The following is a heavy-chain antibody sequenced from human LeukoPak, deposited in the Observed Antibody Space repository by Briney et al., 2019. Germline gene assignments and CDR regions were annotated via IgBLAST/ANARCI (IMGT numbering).Heavy chain of an antibody. D-gene: IGHD3-3*01. Sequence: SETLSLTCAVYGGSFSGYYWSWIRQPPGKGLERIGEINHSGSTNYNPSLTSRVTISVDTSKNQFSLKLSSATAADTAVYYCTRGTYYDFWSGYYKPDDRDYWGQGTLVTVSS. J-gene: IGHJ4*02. CDR3: TRGTYYDFWSGYYKPDDRDY. V-gene: IGHV4-34*01. CDR2: INHSGST. CDR1: GGSFSGYY.